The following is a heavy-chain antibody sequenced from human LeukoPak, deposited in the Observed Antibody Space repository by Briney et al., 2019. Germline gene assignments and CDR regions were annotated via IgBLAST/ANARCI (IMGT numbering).Heavy chain of an antibody. D-gene: IGHD3-10*01. CDR1: GGSISNYY. CDR3: ARRAYGSGSFNRYYFDY. Sequence: SETLSLTCTVSGGSISNYYWSWIRQPPGKGLEWIGYIYYSGSTNYNPSLKSRVTISVDTSKNQFSLKLNSVTAADTAAYYCARRAYGSGSFNRYYFDYWGQGTLVAVSS. J-gene: IGHJ4*02. CDR2: IYYSGST. V-gene: IGHV4-59*08.